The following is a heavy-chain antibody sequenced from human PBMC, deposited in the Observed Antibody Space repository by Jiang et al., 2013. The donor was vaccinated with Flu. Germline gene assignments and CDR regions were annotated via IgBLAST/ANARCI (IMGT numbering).Heavy chain of an antibody. D-gene: IGHD2-8*01. CDR3: ARGRRHCNNGTCYFGGVDY. J-gene: IGHJ4*02. V-gene: IGHV3-11*01. CDR1: GFTFSDYY. Sequence: QLVESGGNLVKPGWSLRLSCAASGFTFSDYYMEWVRRAPGRGLEWISYITSGGTTKYYADSVNGRFAISRDNANNSLYLQMNSLRADDTAVYYCARGRRHCNNGTCYFGGVDYWGQGTLVSVSS. CDR2: ITSGGTTK.